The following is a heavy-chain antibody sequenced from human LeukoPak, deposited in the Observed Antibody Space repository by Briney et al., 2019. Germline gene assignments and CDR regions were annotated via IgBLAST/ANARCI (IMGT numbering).Heavy chain of an antibody. CDR3: ARVSGDYVFWSVYSLPLTRFDP. J-gene: IGHJ5*02. CDR2: INHSGST. V-gene: IGHV4-34*01. CDR1: GGSFSGYY. Sequence: PSETLSLTCAVYGGSFSGYYWSWIRQPPGKGLEWIGEINHSGSTNYNPSLKSRVTISVDTSKNQFSLKLSSVTAADTAVYYCARVSGDYVFWSVYSLPLTRFDPWGQGTLVTVSS. D-gene: IGHD3-3*01.